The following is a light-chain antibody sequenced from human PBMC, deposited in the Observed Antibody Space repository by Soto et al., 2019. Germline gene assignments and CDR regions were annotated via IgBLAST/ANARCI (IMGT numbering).Light chain of an antibody. CDR2: EVT. Sequence: QSALTQPPSASGSPGQSVTISCTGTSSDVGGYNYVSWYQQHPGKAPKLMIYEVTKRPSGVPDRFSGSKSGNTASLTVSGLLAEDEADYYCSSHAGINNVVFGGGTKLTVL. CDR3: SSHAGINNVV. J-gene: IGLJ3*02. CDR1: SSDVGGYNY. V-gene: IGLV2-8*01.